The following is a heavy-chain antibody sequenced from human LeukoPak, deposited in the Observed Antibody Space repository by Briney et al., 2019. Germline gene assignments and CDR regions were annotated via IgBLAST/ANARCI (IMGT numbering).Heavy chain of an antibody. D-gene: IGHD6-13*01. CDR3: AASTAAAGILDYYYYYMDV. CDR1: GGTFSSYT. Sequence: SVKVSCKASGGTFSSYTISWVRQAPGQGLEWMGRIIPILGIANYAQKFQGRVSITADKSTSTAYMELSSLRSEDTAVYYCAASTAAAGILDYYYYYMDVWGKGTTVTVSS. V-gene: IGHV1-69*02. CDR2: IIPILGIA. J-gene: IGHJ6*03.